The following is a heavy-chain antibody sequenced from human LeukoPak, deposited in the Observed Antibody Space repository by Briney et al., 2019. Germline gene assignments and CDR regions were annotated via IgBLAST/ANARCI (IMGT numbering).Heavy chain of an antibody. Sequence: ASVKVSCKASGYTFTSYGISWVRQAPGRGLEWMGWISAYNGNTNYAQNLQGRVTMTTDTSTSTAYMELRSLRSDDTAVYYCARDGGIAAAGTGDYFDYWGQGTLVTVSS. V-gene: IGHV1-18*01. CDR2: ISAYNGNT. J-gene: IGHJ4*02. CDR3: ARDGGIAAAGTGDYFDY. CDR1: GYTFTSYG. D-gene: IGHD6-13*01.